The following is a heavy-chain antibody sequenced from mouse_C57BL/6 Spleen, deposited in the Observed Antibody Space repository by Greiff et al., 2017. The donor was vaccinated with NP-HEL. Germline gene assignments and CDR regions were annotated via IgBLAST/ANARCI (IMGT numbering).Heavy chain of an antibody. V-gene: IGHV5-4*03. Sequence: EVNVVESGGGLVKPGGSLKLSCAASGFTFSSYAMSWVRQTPEKRLEWVATISDGGSYTYYPDNVKGRFTISRDNAKNNLYLQMSHLKSEDTAMYYCARGQAPFAYWGQGTLVTVSA. CDR1: GFTFSSYA. CDR3: ARGQAPFAY. D-gene: IGHD3-2*02. CDR2: ISDGGSYT. J-gene: IGHJ3*01.